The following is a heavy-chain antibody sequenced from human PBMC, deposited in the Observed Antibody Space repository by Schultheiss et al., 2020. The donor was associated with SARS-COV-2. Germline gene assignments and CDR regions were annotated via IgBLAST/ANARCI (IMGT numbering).Heavy chain of an antibody. CDR1: GYSFSSYW. V-gene: IGHV5-51*01. CDR2: IYPGDSDT. D-gene: IGHD1-26*01. J-gene: IGHJ2*01. Sequence: GGSLRLSCKGSGYSFSSYWIGWVRQAPGRGLEWMGIIYPGDSDTRYSPSFQGQVTISADKSISTAYLQWSSLKASDTAMYYCARYSGSYGLWYFDLWGRGTLVTVSS. CDR3: ARYSGSYGLWYFDL.